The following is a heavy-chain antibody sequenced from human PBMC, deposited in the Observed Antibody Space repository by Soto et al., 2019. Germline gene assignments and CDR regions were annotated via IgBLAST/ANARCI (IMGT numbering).Heavy chain of an antibody. CDR1: GGTFSSYT. CDR3: ARGQWLVRGWFDP. Sequence: SVKVSCKASGGTFSSYTISWVRQAPGQGLEWMGRIIPILGIANYAQKFQGRVTMTEDTSTDTAYMELSSLRSEDTAVYYCARGQWLVRGWFDPWGQGTLVTVSS. CDR2: IIPILGIA. D-gene: IGHD6-19*01. V-gene: IGHV1-69*02. J-gene: IGHJ5*02.